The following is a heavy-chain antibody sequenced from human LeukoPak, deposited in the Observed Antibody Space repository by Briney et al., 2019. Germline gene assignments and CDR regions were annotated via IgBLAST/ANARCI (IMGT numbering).Heavy chain of an antibody. J-gene: IGHJ4*02. D-gene: IGHD2-8*02. V-gene: IGHV4-59*01. CDR3: ASSTGWPGFDN. Sequence: SETLSLTCTFSGGSISSYYWTWVRQPPGKGLEWIGYIYKSGSTNYNPSLKSRVTISVDTSKNQSSLKLSSVTAADTAVYYCASSTGWPGFDNWGQGTLVTVSS. CDR1: GGSISSYY. CDR2: IYKSGST.